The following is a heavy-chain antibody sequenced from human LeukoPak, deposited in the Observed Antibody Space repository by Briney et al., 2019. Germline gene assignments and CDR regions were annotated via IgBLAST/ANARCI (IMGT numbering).Heavy chain of an antibody. CDR2: IYYSGST. J-gene: IGHJ4*02. V-gene: IGHV4-39*01. CDR3: ARPNDYGDYGSDY. D-gene: IGHD4-17*01. CDR1: GGSISSSSYY. Sequence: SETLSLTCTVSGGSISSSSYYWGWIRQPPGRGLEWIGSIYYSGSTYYNPSLKSRVTISVDTSKNQFSLKLSSVTAADTAVYYCARPNDYGDYGSDYWGQGTLVTVSS.